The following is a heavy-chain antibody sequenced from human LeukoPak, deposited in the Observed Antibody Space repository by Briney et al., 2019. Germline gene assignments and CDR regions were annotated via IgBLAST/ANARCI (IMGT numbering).Heavy chain of an antibody. D-gene: IGHD6-19*01. CDR3: ATSRIAVAGTGLDY. V-gene: IGHV1-69*01. CDR1: GGTFSSYA. Sequence: SVKVSCKASGGTFSSYAISWVRQAPGQGLEWMGGIIPIFGTANYAQKFQGRVTITADESTSTAYMELSSLRSEDTAVYYCATSRIAVAGTGLDYWGQGTLVTVSS. J-gene: IGHJ4*02. CDR2: IIPIFGTA.